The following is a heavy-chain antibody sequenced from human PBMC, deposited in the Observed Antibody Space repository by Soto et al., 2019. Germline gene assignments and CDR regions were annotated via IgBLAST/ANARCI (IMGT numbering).Heavy chain of an antibody. CDR2: ITGSSSYI. CDR3: ARLVASETGYGMDV. D-gene: IGHD3-9*01. V-gene: IGHV3-21*06. CDR1: GFIFSSHN. J-gene: IGHJ6*02. Sequence: DVQLVESGGGLVKPGGSLRLSCAASGFIFSSHNMNWVRQAPGKGLEWVSSITGSSSYIFYADSVKGRFTISRNNAKNTVYLQMNSLRAEDTGVYYCARLVASETGYGMDVWGQGTTVTVSS.